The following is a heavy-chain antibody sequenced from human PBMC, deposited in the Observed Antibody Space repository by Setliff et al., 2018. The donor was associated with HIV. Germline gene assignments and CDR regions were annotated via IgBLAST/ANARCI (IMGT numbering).Heavy chain of an antibody. V-gene: IGHV3-21*01. Sequence: LRLSCAASGFTFTDYTMNWVRQAPGKGLEWVSSITSGSTYVNYADSVKGRFSISRDNSKNSLYLQMISLRAEDTALYYCARDRYSGSSTDYWGQGTLVTVSS. D-gene: IGHD1-26*01. J-gene: IGHJ4*02. CDR2: ITSGSTYV. CDR1: GFTFTDYT. CDR3: ARDRYSGSSTDY.